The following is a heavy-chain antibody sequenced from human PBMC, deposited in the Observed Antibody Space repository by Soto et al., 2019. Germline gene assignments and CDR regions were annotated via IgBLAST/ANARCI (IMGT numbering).Heavy chain of an antibody. D-gene: IGHD6-13*01. CDR2: IYPGDSDT. V-gene: IGHV5-51*01. CDR1: GYSFTSHW. J-gene: IGHJ6*02. Sequence: GESLKISCKGSGYSFTSHWIGWVRQMPGKGLEWMGIIYPGDSDTRYSPSFQGQVTISADKSISTAYLQWSSLKASDTAMYYCARGAAAAGTSYYYGMDVWGQGTTVTVSS. CDR3: ARGAAAAGTSYYYGMDV.